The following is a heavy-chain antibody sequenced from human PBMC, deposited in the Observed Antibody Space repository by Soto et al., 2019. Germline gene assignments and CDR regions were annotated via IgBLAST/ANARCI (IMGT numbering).Heavy chain of an antibody. D-gene: IGHD1-20*01. Sequence: KSSETLSLTCTVSGGSISSDNYFWSWIRQHPGKGLEWIGYIDYIGRAYYNPSLKSRVTTSVDTSKNQFSLRLSSVTVADTATYYCEREVNSADASDEFDIWGQGTVVTVSS. CDR2: IDYIGRA. CDR3: EREVNSADASDEFDI. CDR1: GGSISSDNYF. V-gene: IGHV4-31*03. J-gene: IGHJ3*02.